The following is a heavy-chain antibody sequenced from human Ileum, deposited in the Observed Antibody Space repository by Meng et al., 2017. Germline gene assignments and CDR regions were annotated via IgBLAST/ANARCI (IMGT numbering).Heavy chain of an antibody. J-gene: IGHJ4*02. CDR1: GGSVSRAGYQ. CDR3: ARDHMGSLDY. Sequence: QVQLQESGPGLVRPSDTLSLIRTVSGGSVSRAGYQWGWIRQPPGKGLEWIGYASTNYNPSLKSRVTISLDTSRNQFSLSLSSVTAADTAVYYCARDHMGSLDYWGQGILVTVSS. D-gene: IGHD1-26*01. V-gene: IGHV4-61*08. CDR2: AST.